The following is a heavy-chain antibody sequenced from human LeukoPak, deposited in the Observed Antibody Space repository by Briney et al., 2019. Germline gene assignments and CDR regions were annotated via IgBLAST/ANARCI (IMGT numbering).Heavy chain of an antibody. D-gene: IGHD4-17*01. Sequence: PGGSLRLSCAASGFTVSSYGMHWVRQAPGKGLEWVAVIWYDGSNKYYADSVKGRFTISRDNSKNTLYLQMNSLRAEDTAVYYCAKDYTLSADYGDSPDYWGQGTLVTVSS. CDR3: AKDYTLSADYGDSPDY. J-gene: IGHJ4*02. CDR2: IWYDGSNK. CDR1: GFTVSSYG. V-gene: IGHV3-33*06.